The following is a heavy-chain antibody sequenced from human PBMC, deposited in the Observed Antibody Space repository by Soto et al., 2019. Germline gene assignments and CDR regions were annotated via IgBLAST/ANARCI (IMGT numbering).Heavy chain of an antibody. V-gene: IGHV3-30*18. CDR1: GLTYSNFG. J-gene: IGHJ4*02. Sequence: QVQLVESGGGVVQPGRSLRLSCAASGLTYSNFGMHWVRQAPGKGLEWVAIMSTDGRDKYYGDSVKGRFTISRDNSENTLYLQMNSLREEDTAVYYCAKGVPIYSEGPDQWGQGTLVTVSA. CDR2: MSTDGRDK. CDR3: AKGVPIYSEGPDQ. D-gene: IGHD4-4*01.